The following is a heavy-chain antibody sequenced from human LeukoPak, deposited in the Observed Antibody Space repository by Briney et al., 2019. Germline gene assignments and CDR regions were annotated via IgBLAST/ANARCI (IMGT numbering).Heavy chain of an antibody. D-gene: IGHD1-7*01. CDR2: INPSGGST. V-gene: IGHV1-46*01. CDR3: ARARTWDC. Sequence: GASVKVSCKASGYTFTSYYIHWVRQAPGQGLEWMGLINPSGGSTNYAQKFQGRVTMARDTSISTAYMELSSLRSDDTAVYYCARARTWDCWGQGTLVTVSS. J-gene: IGHJ4*02. CDR1: GYTFTSYY.